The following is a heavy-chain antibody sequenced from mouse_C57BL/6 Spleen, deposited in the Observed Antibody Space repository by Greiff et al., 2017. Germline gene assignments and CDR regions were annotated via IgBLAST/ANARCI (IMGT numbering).Heavy chain of an antibody. CDR1: GYTFTDYE. V-gene: IGHV1-15*01. Sequence: QVQLKESGAELVRPGASVTLSCKASGYTFTDYEMHWVKQTPVHGLEWIGAIDPETGGTAYNQKFKGKAILTADKSSSTAYMELRSLTSEDSAVYYCTRVGVSYGRGYFDVWGTGTTVTVSS. CDR3: TRVGVSYGRGYFDV. J-gene: IGHJ1*03. CDR2: IDPETGGT. D-gene: IGHD6-2*01.